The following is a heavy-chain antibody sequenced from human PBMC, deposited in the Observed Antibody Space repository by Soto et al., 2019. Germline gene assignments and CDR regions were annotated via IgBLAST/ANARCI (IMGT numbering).Heavy chain of an antibody. Sequence: SETLSLTCTVSGGSISSGGYYWSWIRQHPGKGLEWIGYIYYSGSTYYNPSLKSRVTISVDTSKNQFSLKLSSVTAADTAVYYCASYTREGYDSSGFQYYFDYWGQGTLVTVSS. CDR1: GGSISSGGYY. CDR3: ASYTREGYDSSGFQYYFDY. J-gene: IGHJ4*02. D-gene: IGHD3-22*01. V-gene: IGHV4-31*03. CDR2: IYYSGST.